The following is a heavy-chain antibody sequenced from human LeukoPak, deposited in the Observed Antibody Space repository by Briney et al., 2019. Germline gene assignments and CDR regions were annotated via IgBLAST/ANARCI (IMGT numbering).Heavy chain of an antibody. D-gene: IGHD3-10*01. CDR1: GFSFSPHD. V-gene: IGHV3-13*05. CDR2: FPTGGGDP. CDR3: ARGRHRYGPASFFFDY. Sequence: GGSLRLSCATSGFSFSPHDMHWVRQSPGQGLEWVSAFPTGGGDPYYSVSVEGRFTISRENAKRSLYLQMNSLRAGDTAVYYCARGRHRYGPASFFFDYWGQGTLVTASA. J-gene: IGHJ4*02.